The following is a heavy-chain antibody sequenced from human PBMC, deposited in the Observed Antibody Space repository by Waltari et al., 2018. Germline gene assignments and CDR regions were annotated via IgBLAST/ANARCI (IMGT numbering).Heavy chain of an antibody. V-gene: IGHV4-30-2*04. CDR2: GST. D-gene: IGHD1-26*01. Sequence: GSTYYNPSLKSRVTISVDTSKNQFSLKLSSVTAADTAVYYCARWDDSVLDYWGQGTLVTVSS. CDR3: ARWDDSVLDY. J-gene: IGHJ4*02.